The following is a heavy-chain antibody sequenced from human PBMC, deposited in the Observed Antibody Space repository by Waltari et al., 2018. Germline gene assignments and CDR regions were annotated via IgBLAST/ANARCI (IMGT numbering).Heavy chain of an antibody. Sequence: QVQLQESGPGLVKPSGTLSLTCAVSGGSISSSNWWSWVRQPPGKGLEWIGEIYHSGSPNDNPSLKTRVTISVDKSQNQFSLKLSLVTAADTAVYYCARKYSSGWLGFDYWGQGTLVTVSS. J-gene: IGHJ4*02. CDR2: IYHSGSP. CDR1: GGSISSSNW. CDR3: ARKYSSGWLGFDY. D-gene: IGHD6-19*01. V-gene: IGHV4-4*02.